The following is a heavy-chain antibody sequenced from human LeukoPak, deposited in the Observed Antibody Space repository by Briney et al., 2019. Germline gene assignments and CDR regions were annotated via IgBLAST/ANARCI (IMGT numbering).Heavy chain of an antibody. D-gene: IGHD3-10*01. CDR1: GGSFSGYY. V-gene: IGHV4-34*01. Sequence: SETLSLTCAVYGGSFSGYYWSWIRQPPGKGLEWIGEINHSGSTNYNPSLKSRVTISVDTSKNQFSLMLSFVTAADTAVYYCARAYYGSDYFDYWGQGTLVTVSS. CDR3: ARAYYGSDYFDY. J-gene: IGHJ4*02. CDR2: INHSGST.